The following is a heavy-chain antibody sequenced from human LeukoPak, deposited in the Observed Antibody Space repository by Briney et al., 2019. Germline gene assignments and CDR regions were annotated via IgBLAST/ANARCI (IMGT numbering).Heavy chain of an antibody. CDR1: GGSLSSGDYY. CDR2: IYYSGST. D-gene: IGHD5-12*01. V-gene: IGHV4-30-4*01. CDR3: ARQYSGYDPLDY. J-gene: IGHJ4*02. Sequence: SETLSLTCTVSGGSLSSGDYYWSWLRQPPGTGLEWIGYIYYSGSTYYNPSLKSRVTISVDTSKNQFSLKLSSVTAADTAVYYCARQYSGYDPLDYWGQGTLVTVSS.